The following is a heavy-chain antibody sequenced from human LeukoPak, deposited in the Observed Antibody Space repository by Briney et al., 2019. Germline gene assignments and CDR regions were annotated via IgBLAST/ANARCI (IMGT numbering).Heavy chain of an antibody. J-gene: IGHJ4*02. CDR3: ARDPGYSYGLDY. D-gene: IGHD5-18*01. CDR2: IYYSGST. V-gene: IGHV4-59*01. Sequence: KASETLSLTCTVSGGSISSYYWSWIRQPPGKGLEWIGYIYYSGSTNYNPSLKSRVTISVDTSKNQFSLKLSSVTAADTAVYYCARDPGYSYGLDYWGQGTLVTVSS. CDR1: GGSISSYY.